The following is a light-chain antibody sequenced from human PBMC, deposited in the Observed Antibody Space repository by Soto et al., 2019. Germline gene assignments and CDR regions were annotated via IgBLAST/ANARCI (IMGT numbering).Light chain of an antibody. CDR1: SSDVGAYKY. J-gene: IGLJ1*01. CDR3: SSFSVASPL. V-gene: IGLV2-8*01. Sequence: QSALTQPPSASGSPGQSVTISCTGTSSDVGAYKYVSWYQQHPGKAPKLMIYAVSERPSGVPDRFSGSKSGNTASLTVSGLQAEDEADYYCSSFSVASPLFGTGTKVTVL. CDR2: AVS.